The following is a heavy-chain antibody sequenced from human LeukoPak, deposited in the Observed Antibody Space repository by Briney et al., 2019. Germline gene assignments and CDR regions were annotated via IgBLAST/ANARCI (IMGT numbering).Heavy chain of an antibody. CDR3: ARGCCGGGIFDY. CDR1: GGSISSYY. Sequence: SETLSLTCTVSGGSISSYYWSWIRQPPGKGLEWIGYIYYSGSTNYNPSLKSRVTISVDTSKNQFSLKLSSVTAADTAVYYCARGCCGGGIFDYWGQGTLVTVSS. V-gene: IGHV4-59*01. J-gene: IGHJ4*02. CDR2: IYYSGST. D-gene: IGHD6-13*01.